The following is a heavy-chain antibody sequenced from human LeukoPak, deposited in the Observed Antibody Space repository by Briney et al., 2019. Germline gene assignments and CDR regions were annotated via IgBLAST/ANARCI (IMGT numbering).Heavy chain of an antibody. V-gene: IGHV1-46*01. J-gene: IGHJ4*02. D-gene: IGHD4-17*01. CDR2: INPSGGST. CDR1: GYTFTSYY. CDR3: ARGGLTVKGLFDY. Sequence: ASVEVSCKASGYTFTSYYMHWVRQAPGQGLEWMGIINPSGGSTSYPQKFQGRVTMTRDMSTSTVYMELSSLRSEDTAVYYCARGGLTVKGLFDYWGQGTLVTVSS.